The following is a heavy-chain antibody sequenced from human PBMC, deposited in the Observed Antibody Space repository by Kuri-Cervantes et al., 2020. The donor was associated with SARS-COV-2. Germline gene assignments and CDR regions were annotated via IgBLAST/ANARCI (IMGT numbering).Heavy chain of an antibody. Sequence: GESLKISCAASGFTFSTYGMHWVRQAPGKGLEWVSYISSSSSTIYYADSVKGRFTISRDNAKNSLYLQMNGLRDEDTAVYYCARDTIFGVVIRESSAFDIWGQGTMVTVSS. D-gene: IGHD3-3*01. V-gene: IGHV3-48*02. CDR1: GFTFSTYG. CDR3: ARDTIFGVVIRESSAFDI. J-gene: IGHJ3*02. CDR2: ISSSSSTI.